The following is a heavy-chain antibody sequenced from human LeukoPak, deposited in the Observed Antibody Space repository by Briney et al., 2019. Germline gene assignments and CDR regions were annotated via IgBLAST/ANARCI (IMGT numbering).Heavy chain of an antibody. CDR1: EFTFSRHY. CDR3: ARPSRDGYRYTFDY. CDR2: IYNSGST. Sequence: PGGSRRLSCAASEFTFSRHYMSWIRQAPGKGLEWIGYIYNSGSTNYSPSLKSRVSISVDTPKNQFSLRLSSVTAADTAVYYCARPSRDGYRYTFDYWGQGILVTVSS. V-gene: IGHV4-59*11. J-gene: IGHJ4*02. D-gene: IGHD5-24*01.